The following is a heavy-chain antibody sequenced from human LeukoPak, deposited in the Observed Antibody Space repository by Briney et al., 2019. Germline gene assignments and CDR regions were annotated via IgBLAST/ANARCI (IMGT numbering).Heavy chain of an antibody. V-gene: IGHV3-30*02. J-gene: IGHJ4*02. Sequence: GGSLRLSCAASGFTFSSYGMHWVRQAPGKGLEWVAVIWYGGSNKYYADSVKGRFTISRDNSKNTLYLQMNSLRAEDTAVYYCAEDSSVRGVISLYFDYWGQGTLVTVSS. CDR2: IWYGGSNK. D-gene: IGHD3-10*01. CDR3: AEDSSVRGVISLYFDY. CDR1: GFTFSSYG.